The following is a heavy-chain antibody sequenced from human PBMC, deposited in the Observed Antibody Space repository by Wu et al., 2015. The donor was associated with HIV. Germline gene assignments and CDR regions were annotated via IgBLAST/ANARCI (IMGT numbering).Heavy chain of an antibody. CDR2: IIPIFGTA. D-gene: IGHD6-25*01. V-gene: IGHV1-69*12. J-gene: IGHJ3*02. CDR3: ARDSEISLTQSGHQGGFHI. CDR1: GGPFSSYG. Sequence: QVQLVQSGAEMKKPGSSVKVSCKSSGGPFSSYGIRWVRQAPGQGLEWMGGIIPIFGTANYAQKFQGRVTITADESTSTAYMELSSLRSEDTAVYYCARDSEISLTQSGHQGGFHIWGQGTMVTVSS.